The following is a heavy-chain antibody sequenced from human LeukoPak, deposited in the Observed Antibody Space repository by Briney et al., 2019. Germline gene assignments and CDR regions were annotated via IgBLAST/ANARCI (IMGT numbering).Heavy chain of an antibody. V-gene: IGHV4-39*01. J-gene: IGHJ4*02. CDR2: IYYSGST. D-gene: IGHD3-3*02. Sequence: SETLSLTCTVSGGSISSSSYYWGWIRQPPGKGLEWIGRIYYSGSTYYNPSLKSRVTISVDTSKNQFSLKLSSVTAADTAVYYCARSPKLISSPLFAYWGQGTLVTVSS. CDR1: GGSISSSSYY. CDR3: ARSPKLISSPLFAY.